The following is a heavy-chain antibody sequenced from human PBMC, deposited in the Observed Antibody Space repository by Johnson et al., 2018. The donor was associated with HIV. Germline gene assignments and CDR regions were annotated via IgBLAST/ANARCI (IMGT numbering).Heavy chain of an antibody. CDR2: INWNGGST. Sequence: VQLVESGGGVVRPGGSLRLSCAASGFTFDDYGMNWVRQAPGKGLEWVSGINWNGGSTYVIDSGKDRFTISRDNAKNTLHLQMNSLKTEDTAVYYCTTDLGRHYGSGSYDDAFDIWGLGTMVTVSS. D-gene: IGHD3-10*01. CDR1: GFTFDDYG. V-gene: IGHV3-20*04. J-gene: IGHJ3*02. CDR3: TTDLGRHYGSGSYDDAFDI.